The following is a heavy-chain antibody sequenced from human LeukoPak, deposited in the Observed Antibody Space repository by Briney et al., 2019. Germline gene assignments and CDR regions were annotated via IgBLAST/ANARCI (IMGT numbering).Heavy chain of an antibody. D-gene: IGHD6-6*01. CDR2: ISFSSSTI. CDR3: AREALRGTSSNPYYFDS. CDR1: GLTFSTNS. V-gene: IGHV3-48*01. Sequence: GGSLRLSCAAAGLTFSTNSMNWVRQAPGKGLEWVSYISFSSSTIYYADSVKGRFTISRDNGKNLLYLQMNSLRAEDTAVYYCAREALRGTSSNPYYFDSWGQGTLVTVSS. J-gene: IGHJ4*02.